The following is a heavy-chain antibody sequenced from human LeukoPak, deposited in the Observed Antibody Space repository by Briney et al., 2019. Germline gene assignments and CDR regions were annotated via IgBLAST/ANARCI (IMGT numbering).Heavy chain of an antibody. Sequence: QTGGSLRLSCAASGFTFSSYGMHWVRQAPGKGLEWVAFIRYDGSNKYYADSVKGRFTISRDNSKNTLYLQMNSLRAEDTAVYYCAKDFEYGSSSWYRGTDWLDPWGQGTLVTVSS. CDR2: IRYDGSNK. CDR1: GFTFSSYG. CDR3: AKDFEYGSSSWYRGTDWLDP. V-gene: IGHV3-30*02. J-gene: IGHJ5*02. D-gene: IGHD6-13*01.